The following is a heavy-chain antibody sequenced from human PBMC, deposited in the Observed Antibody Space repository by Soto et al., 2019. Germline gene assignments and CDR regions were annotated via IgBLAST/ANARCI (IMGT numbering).Heavy chain of an antibody. V-gene: IGHV4-4*02. CDR1: GVSVSSAFW. CDR3: ARIPYGYYAIDV. Sequence: QVQLQEAGPGLVKPSGTLSLTCTVSGVSVSSAFWWTWVRQPPGQGLEWSGEGHYGFGDNQNQSLNRRVTMSPDSSKNEFSLELRSVTAADTAVYYCARIPYGYYAIDVWGQGTTVTVSS. D-gene: IGHD4-17*01. CDR2: GHYGFGD. J-gene: IGHJ6*02.